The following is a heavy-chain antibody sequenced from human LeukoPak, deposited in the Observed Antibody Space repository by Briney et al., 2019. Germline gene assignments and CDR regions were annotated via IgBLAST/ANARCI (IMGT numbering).Heavy chain of an antibody. Sequence: ASVKASCKASGYTFTGYYMHWVRQAPGQGLEWMGWINPNSGGTNYAQKFQGGVTMTRDTSISTAYMELSRLRSDDTAVYYCARAPYYDFWSGYWAGYFDYWGQGTLVTVSS. CDR3: ARAPYYDFWSGYWAGYFDY. V-gene: IGHV1-2*02. J-gene: IGHJ4*02. D-gene: IGHD3-3*01. CDR2: INPNSGGT. CDR1: GYTFTGYY.